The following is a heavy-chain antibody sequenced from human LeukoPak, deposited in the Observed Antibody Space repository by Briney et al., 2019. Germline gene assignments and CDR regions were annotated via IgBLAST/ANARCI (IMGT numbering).Heavy chain of an antibody. Sequence: PSETLSLTCTVSGGSISSYYWSWIRQPAGKGLEWIGRIYTSGSTNYNPSLKSRVTMSVDTSKNQFSLKLSSVTAADTAVYYCARALRFLEWLPSPLDAFDIWGQGTMVTVSS. CDR1: GGSISSYY. CDR3: ARALRFLEWLPSPLDAFDI. V-gene: IGHV4-4*07. D-gene: IGHD3-3*01. CDR2: IYTSGST. J-gene: IGHJ3*02.